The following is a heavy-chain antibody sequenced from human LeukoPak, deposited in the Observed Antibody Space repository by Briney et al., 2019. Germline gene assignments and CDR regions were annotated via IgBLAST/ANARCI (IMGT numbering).Heavy chain of an antibody. CDR3: TTDPEGYDSSGYYHDRWRD. D-gene: IGHD3-22*01. Sequence: PGGSLRLSCAASGFTFSNAWMSWVRQAPGKGLEWVGRIKSKTDGGTTDYAAPVKGRFTISRDDSKNTLYLQMNSLKTEDTAVYYCTTDPEGYDSSGYYHDRWRDWGQGTLVTVSS. V-gene: IGHV3-15*01. CDR1: GFTFSNAW. J-gene: IGHJ4*02. CDR2: IKSKTDGGTT.